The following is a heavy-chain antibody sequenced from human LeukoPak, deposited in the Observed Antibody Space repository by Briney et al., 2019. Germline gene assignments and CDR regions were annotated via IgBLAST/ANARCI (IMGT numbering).Heavy chain of an antibody. D-gene: IGHD6-13*01. CDR1: GFTFCSYG. CDR2: ISYDGSNK. V-gene: IGHV3-30*18. CDR3: TKDQNIAAAGKYYYYGMDV. J-gene: IGHJ6*02. Sequence: GGSLRLSCAASGFTFCSYGMHWVRQAPGKGLEWVAVISYDGSNKYYADSVKGRFTISRDNSKNTLYLQMNSLRAEDTAVYYCTKDQNIAAAGKYYYYGMDVWGQGTTVTVSS.